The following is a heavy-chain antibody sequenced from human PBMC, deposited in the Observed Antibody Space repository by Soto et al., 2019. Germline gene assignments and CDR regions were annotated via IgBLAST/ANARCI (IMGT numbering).Heavy chain of an antibody. D-gene: IGHD2-2*01. CDR2: ISYDGSNK. V-gene: IGHV3-30*18. Sequence: GGSLILSCAASGFTFSSYGMHWVRQAPGKGLEWVAVISYDGSNKYYADSVKGRFTISRDNSKNTLYLQMNSLRVEDTAVYYCAKGYHNFDYWGLGTLVTVSS. J-gene: IGHJ4*02. CDR3: AKGYHNFDY. CDR1: GFTFSSYG.